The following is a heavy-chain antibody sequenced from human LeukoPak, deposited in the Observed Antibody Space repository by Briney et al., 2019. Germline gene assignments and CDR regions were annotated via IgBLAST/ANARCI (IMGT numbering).Heavy chain of an antibody. J-gene: IGHJ6*03. CDR1: GGSISSGGYY. CDR3: ARGPRPFSHYSYYYMDV. CDR2: IYYSGST. D-gene: IGHD6-6*01. V-gene: IGHV4-31*03. Sequence: SETLSLTCTVSGGSISSGGYYWSWIRQHPGKGLEWIGYIYYSGSTYYNPSLKSRVTISVDTSKNQFSLKLSSVTAADTAVYYCARGPRPFSHYSYYYMDVWGKGTTVTVSS.